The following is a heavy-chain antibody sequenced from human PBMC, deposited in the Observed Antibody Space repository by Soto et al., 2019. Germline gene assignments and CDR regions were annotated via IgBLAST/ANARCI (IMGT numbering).Heavy chain of an antibody. CDR3: ARDYAGATHYYYYGMDV. CDR2: IYYSGST. D-gene: IGHD1-26*01. J-gene: IGHJ6*02. Sequence: SETLSLTCSVSGGSISSYYWSWIRQPPGKGLEWIGYIYYSGSTNYNPSLKSRVTISVDTSKNQFSLKLSSVTAADTAVYYCARDYAGATHYYYYGMDVWGQGTTVTVSS. CDR1: GGSISSYY. V-gene: IGHV4-59*01.